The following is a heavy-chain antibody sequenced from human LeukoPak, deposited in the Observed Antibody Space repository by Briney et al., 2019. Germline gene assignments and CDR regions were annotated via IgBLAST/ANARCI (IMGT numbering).Heavy chain of an antibody. D-gene: IGHD1-1*01. CDR2: ISYDGSIK. Sequence: GGSLRLSCAASGFTFSSYGMHWVRQAPGKGLEWVAVISYDGSIKYYADSVKGRFTISRDNSKNTLYLQMNSLRAEDSAVYYCGKKTGSTGEAFDYWGQGTLVTVSS. CDR1: GFTFSSYG. CDR3: GKKTGSTGEAFDY. V-gene: IGHV3-30*18. J-gene: IGHJ4*02.